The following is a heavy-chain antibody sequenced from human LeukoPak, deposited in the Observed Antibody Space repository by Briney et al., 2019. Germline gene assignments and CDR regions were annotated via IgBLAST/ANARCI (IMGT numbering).Heavy chain of an antibody. CDR1: EFTFSAYW. CDR2: IRGDGSMT. V-gene: IGHV3-74*01. J-gene: IGHJ4*02. D-gene: IGHD6-25*01. Sequence: GGSLRLSCAASEFTFSAYWMHWVRQAPGKGLVWVSRIRGDGSMTNYADSVKGRFTISRDNAKNTLYLQMNSLRLEDTAVYYCARENLAAAADYWGQGTVVTVSS. CDR3: ARENLAAAADY.